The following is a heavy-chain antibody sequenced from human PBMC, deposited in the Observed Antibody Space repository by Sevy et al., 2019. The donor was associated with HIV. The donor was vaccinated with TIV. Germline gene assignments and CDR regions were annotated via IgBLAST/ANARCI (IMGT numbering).Heavy chain of an antibody. J-gene: IGHJ4*02. CDR2: ISYDGSNK. CDR3: ARAQSQKLLWFGELLPPLDY. V-gene: IGHV3-30-3*01. D-gene: IGHD3-10*01. CDR1: GFTFSSYA. Sequence: GGSLRLSCAASGFTFSSYAMHWVRQAPGKGLEWVAVISYDGSNKYYADSVKGRFTISRDNSKNTLYLQMNSLRAEDTAVYYCARAQSQKLLWFGELLPPLDYWGQGTLVTVSS.